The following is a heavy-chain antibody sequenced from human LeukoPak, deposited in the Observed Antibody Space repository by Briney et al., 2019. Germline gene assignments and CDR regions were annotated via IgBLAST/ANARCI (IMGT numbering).Heavy chain of an antibody. CDR1: GFTFSDYA. J-gene: IGHJ4*02. D-gene: IGHD4-11*01. Sequence: PGGSLRLSCVASGFTFSDYAMNWVRQAPGKGLEWVSTFKTNYNQVYYAESVRGRFTISTDNSKNTAYLQMNSLRVEDTALYYCVRSVPDYTRFDFWGQGALVTVSS. V-gene: IGHV3-23*05. CDR2: FKTNYNQV. CDR3: VRSVPDYTRFDF.